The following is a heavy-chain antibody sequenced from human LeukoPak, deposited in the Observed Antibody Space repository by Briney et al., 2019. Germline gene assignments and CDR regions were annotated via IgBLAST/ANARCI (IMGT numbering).Heavy chain of an antibody. CDR2: ISYDGSNK. V-gene: IGHV3-30-3*01. J-gene: IGHJ6*02. D-gene: IGHD6-13*01. Sequence: GGSLRLSCAASGFTFSSYAMHWVHQAPGKGLEWVAVISYDGSNKYYADSVKGRFTISRDNSKNTLYLQMNSLRAEDTAVYYCARDQSSSWSIYYYYYGMDVWGQGTTVTVSS. CDR1: GFTFSSYA. CDR3: ARDQSSSWSIYYYYYGMDV.